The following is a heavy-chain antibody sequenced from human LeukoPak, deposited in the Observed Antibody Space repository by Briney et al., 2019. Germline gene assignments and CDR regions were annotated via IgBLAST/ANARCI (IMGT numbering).Heavy chain of an antibody. V-gene: IGHV1-8*01. CDR3: ARDQEGFDY. CDR1: GYTFTSYD. Sequence: ASVKVSCKASGYTFTSYDINWVRQATGQGLEWMGWMNPNSGNTGYAQKVQGRVTVTRDTSTSTVHMELSGLRSEDTAVYYCARDQEGFDYWGQGTLVTVSS. J-gene: IGHJ4*02. CDR2: MNPNSGNT.